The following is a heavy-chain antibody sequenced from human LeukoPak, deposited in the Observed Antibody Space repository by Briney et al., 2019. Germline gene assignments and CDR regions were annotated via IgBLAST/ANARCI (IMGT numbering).Heavy chain of an antibody. CDR2: IIPILGIA. V-gene: IGHV1-69*04. Sequence: SVKVSCKASGGTFRSYAISWVRQAPGQGREWMGRIIPILGIANYAQKFQGRVTITADKSTSTAYMELSSLRSEDTAVYYCAKGRPDLYSSGWYLREFDYWGQGTLVTVSS. D-gene: IGHD6-19*01. CDR1: GGTFRSYA. J-gene: IGHJ4*02. CDR3: AKGRPDLYSSGWYLREFDY.